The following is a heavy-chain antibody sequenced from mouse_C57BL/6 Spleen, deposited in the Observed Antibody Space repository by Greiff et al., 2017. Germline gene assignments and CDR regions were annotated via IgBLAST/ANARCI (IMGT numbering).Heavy chain of an antibody. Sequence: VQLQQSGAELMKPGASVKLSCKATGYTFTGYWIEWVKQRPGHGLEWIGEILPGSGSTNYNEKFKGKATFTADTSSNTAYMQLSSLTTEDSAIYYCARFEDYYGSSYDYYAMDYWGQGTSVTVSS. CDR1: GYTFTGYW. D-gene: IGHD1-1*01. J-gene: IGHJ4*01. CDR3: ARFEDYYGSSYDYYAMDY. CDR2: ILPGSGST. V-gene: IGHV1-9*01.